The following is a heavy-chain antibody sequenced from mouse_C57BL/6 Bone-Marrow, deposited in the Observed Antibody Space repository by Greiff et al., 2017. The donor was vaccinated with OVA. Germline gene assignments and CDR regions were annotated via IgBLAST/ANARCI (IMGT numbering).Heavy chain of an antibody. Sequence: EVKLVESGGGLVKPGGSLKLSCAASGFTFSDYGMHWVRQAPEKGLEWVAYISSGSSTIYYADTVKGRFTISRDNAKTTLFLQMTSLRSEDTAMYYCARGVLRPLDYWGQGTTLTVSS. CDR1: GFTFSDYG. V-gene: IGHV5-17*01. J-gene: IGHJ2*01. CDR2: ISSGSSTI. D-gene: IGHD1-2*01. CDR3: ARGVLRPLDY.